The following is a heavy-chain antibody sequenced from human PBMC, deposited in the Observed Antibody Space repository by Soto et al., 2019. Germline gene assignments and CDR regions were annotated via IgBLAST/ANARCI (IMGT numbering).Heavy chain of an antibody. CDR2: ISSSSTTI. CDR1: GITFSSYS. D-gene: IGHD3-10*01. V-gene: IGHV3-48*01. CDR3: ARVSMVLGVIAN. J-gene: IGHJ4*02. Sequence: EVQLVESGGGLVQPGGSLRLSCAASGITFSSYSMNWVRQAPGKGLEWVSYISSSSTTIYYADSVKGRFTISRDNAKNSLYLQMNSLRAEDTAVYSCARVSMVLGVIANWGQGTLDTVSS.